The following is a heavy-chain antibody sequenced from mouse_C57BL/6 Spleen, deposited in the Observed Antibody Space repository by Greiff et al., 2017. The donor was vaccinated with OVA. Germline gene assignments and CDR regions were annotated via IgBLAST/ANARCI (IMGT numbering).Heavy chain of an antibody. CDR1: GYTFTGYW. D-gene: IGHD3-2*02. CDR2: ILPGSGST. J-gene: IGHJ3*01. Sequence: VQLQQSGAELMKPGASVKLSCKATGYTFTGYWIEWVKQRPGHGLEWIGEILPGSGSTNYYEKFKGKATFTADTSSNTAYMQLSSLTTEDSAIYFCARRTAQATGDFAYWGQGTLVTVSA. V-gene: IGHV1-9*01. CDR3: ARRTAQATGDFAY.